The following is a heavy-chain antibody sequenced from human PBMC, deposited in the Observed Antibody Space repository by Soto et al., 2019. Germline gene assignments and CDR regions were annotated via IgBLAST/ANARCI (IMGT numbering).Heavy chain of an antibody. V-gene: IGHV3-30*18. CDR3: AKDAAITIFGVVIPYFDY. CDR2: ISYDGSNK. J-gene: IGHJ4*02. D-gene: IGHD3-3*01. Sequence: GGSLRLSCAASGFTFSSYGMHWVRQAPGKGLEWVAVISYDGSNKYYADSVKGRFTISRDNSKNTLYLQMNSLRAEDTAVYYCAKDAAITIFGVVIPYFDYWGQGTLVTVSS. CDR1: GFTFSSYG.